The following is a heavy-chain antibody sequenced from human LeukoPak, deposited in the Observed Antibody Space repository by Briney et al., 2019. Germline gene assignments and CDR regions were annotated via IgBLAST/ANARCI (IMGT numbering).Heavy chain of an antibody. Sequence: APVKVSCKASGYTFTGYYMHWVRQAPGQGLEWMGWINPNSGGTNYAQKFQGRVTMTRDTSISTAYMELSRLRSDDTAVYYCARLAQFYYYYMDVWGKGTTVTVSS. V-gene: IGHV1-2*02. CDR1: GYTFTGYY. CDR3: ARLAQFYYYYMDV. CDR2: INPNSGGT. J-gene: IGHJ6*03. D-gene: IGHD5-24*01.